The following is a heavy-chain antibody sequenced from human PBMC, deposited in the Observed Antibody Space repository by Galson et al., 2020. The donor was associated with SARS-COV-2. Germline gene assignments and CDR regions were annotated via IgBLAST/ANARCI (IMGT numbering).Heavy chain of an antibody. V-gene: IGHV1-69*13. Sequence: SVKVSCKASGGTFSSYAISWVRQAPGQGLEWMGGIIPIFGTANYAQKFQGRVTITADESTSTAYMELSSLRSEDTAVYYCARVFTGSSWSYYYYYMDVWGKGTTVTVSS. D-gene: IGHD6-13*01. CDR1: GGTFSSYA. CDR2: IIPIFGTA. CDR3: ARVFTGSSWSYYYYYMDV. J-gene: IGHJ6*03.